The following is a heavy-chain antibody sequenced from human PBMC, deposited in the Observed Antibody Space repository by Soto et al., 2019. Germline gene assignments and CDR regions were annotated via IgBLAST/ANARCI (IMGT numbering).Heavy chain of an antibody. D-gene: IGHD4-17*01. Sequence: GGSLRLSCAASGFTFNIYALHWVRQAPGKGLEWVAVISFDGTKKYYSDSVKGRFTISRDNLRNTLYLQMNNLRVEDAALYFCAREDDYGYRYINYGLDVWGQGTTVTVSS. CDR1: GFTFNIYA. CDR3: AREDDYGYRYINYGLDV. CDR2: ISFDGTKK. V-gene: IGHV3-30-3*01. J-gene: IGHJ6*02.